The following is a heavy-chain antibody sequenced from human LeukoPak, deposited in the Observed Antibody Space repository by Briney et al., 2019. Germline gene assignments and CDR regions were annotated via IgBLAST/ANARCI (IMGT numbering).Heavy chain of an antibody. D-gene: IGHD3-10*01. V-gene: IGHV3-30*04. CDR1: GFTFRAYA. CDR2: ISNDGTIQ. J-gene: IGHJ4*02. Sequence: GRSLRLSCAASGFTFRAYAMHWVRQAPGKGLEWLAVISNDGTIQYYADSVKGRFTISRDNSRNIMNRQTDSLRPEDTALYYCARAMVRGVIPYWGQGTLVTVSS. CDR3: ARAMVRGVIPY.